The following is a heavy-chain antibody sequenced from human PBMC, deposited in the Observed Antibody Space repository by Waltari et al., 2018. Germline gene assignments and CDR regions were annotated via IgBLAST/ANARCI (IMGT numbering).Heavy chain of an antibody. V-gene: IGHV4-38-2*01. J-gene: IGHJ4*02. CDR1: GYSISSGYY. D-gene: IGHD3-10*01. CDR2: IYHSGIT. Sequence: QVQLQESGPGLVKPSETLSLTCAVSGYSISSGYYWGWIRQPPGKGLEWIGSIYHSGITYYNPSLNVRFTIAVDTSNNQFSLKLSSVTAADTAVYYCARKGLRELPYYFDYWGQGTLVTVSS. CDR3: ARKGLRELPYYFDY.